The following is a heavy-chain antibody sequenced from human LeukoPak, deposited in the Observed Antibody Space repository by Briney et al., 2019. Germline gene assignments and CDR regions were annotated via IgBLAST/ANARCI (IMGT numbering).Heavy chain of an antibody. V-gene: IGHV1-18*01. CDR3: ARGPVSTIFGVVISPYFDY. CDR2: ISAYNGNT. CDR1: GYTFTSYG. D-gene: IGHD3-3*01. J-gene: IGHJ4*02. Sequence: ASVKVSCKASGYTFTSYGISWVRQAPGQGLEWMGWISAYNGNTNYAQKLQGRVTMTTDTSTSTAYMELRSLRSDDTAVYYCARGPVSTIFGVVISPYFDYWGQGTLVTASS.